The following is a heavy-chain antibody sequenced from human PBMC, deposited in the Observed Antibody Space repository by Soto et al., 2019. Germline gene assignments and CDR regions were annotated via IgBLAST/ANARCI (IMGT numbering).Heavy chain of an antibody. CDR1: GDSVSNNSAN. D-gene: IGHD6-13*01. CDR3: VSLIANSWLDS. V-gene: IGHV6-1*01. CDR2: TYYRSKWYN. J-gene: IGHJ5*01. Sequence: QVQLQQSGPGLVKPSQTLSLTCDISGDSVSNNSANWNWLRQSPSRGLEWLGRTYYRSKWYNDYAVSVKIRKTISPYTSNNQLSLQLNSVTPDYTAVYYCVSLIANSWLDSWGQVTLVTVSS.